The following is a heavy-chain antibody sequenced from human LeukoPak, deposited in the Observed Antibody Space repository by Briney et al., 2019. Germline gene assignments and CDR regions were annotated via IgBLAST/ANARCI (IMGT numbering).Heavy chain of an antibody. J-gene: IGHJ6*02. CDR1: GFTFSSYA. CDR2: ISGSGGST. CDR3: AKECARQWLDSYYYYGMDV. D-gene: IGHD6-19*01. V-gene: IGHV3-23*01. Sequence: RPGGSLRLSCAASGFTFSSYAMSWVRQAPGKGLEWVSAISGSGGSTYYADPVKGRLTISRDNSKNTLYLQMNSLRAEDTAVYYCAKECARQWLDSYYYYGMDVWGQGTTVTVSS.